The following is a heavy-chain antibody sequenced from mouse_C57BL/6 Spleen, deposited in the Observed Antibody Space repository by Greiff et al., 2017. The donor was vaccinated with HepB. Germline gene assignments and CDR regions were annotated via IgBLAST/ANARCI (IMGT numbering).Heavy chain of an antibody. CDR2: INYDGSST. V-gene: IGHV5-16*01. D-gene: IGHD3-1*01. J-gene: IGHJ4*01. Sequence: EVQLVESEGGLAQPGCSLKLSCTASGFTFSDYYMAWVRQVTEKGLEWVANINYDGSSTYYPDTLKSRFLISRDNAKNILYLQMSSLKSEDTATYYCARERAHSSFPIGYWGQVTPVTVSS. CDR3: ARERAHSSFPIGY. CDR1: GFTFSDYY.